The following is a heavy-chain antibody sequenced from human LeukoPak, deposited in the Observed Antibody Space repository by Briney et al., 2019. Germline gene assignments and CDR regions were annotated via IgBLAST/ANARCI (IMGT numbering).Heavy chain of an antibody. CDR1: GYTLTELS. D-gene: IGHD3-22*01. CDR2: ISGSGGST. V-gene: IGHV3-23*01. J-gene: IGHJ4*02. Sequence: AASVKVSCKVSGYTLTELSMHWVRQAPGKGLEWVSAISGSGGSTYYADSVKGRFTISRDNSKNTLYLQMNSLRAEDTAVYYCAKERIVVDWGQGTLVTVSS. CDR3: AKERIVVD.